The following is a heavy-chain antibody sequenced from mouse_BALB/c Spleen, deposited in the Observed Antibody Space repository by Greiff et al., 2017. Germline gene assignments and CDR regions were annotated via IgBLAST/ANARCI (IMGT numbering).Heavy chain of an antibody. CDR2: INSNGGST. CDR1: GFTFSSYY. V-gene: IGHV5-6-2*01. D-gene: IGHD2-3*01. CDR3: ARHWVTYDGYPYYAMDY. J-gene: IGHJ4*01. Sequence: SGGGLVKLGGSLKLSCAASGFTFSSYYMSWVRQTPEKRLELVAAINSNGGSTYYPDTVKGRFTISRDNAKNTLYLQMSSLKSEDTALYYCARHWVTYDGYPYYAMDYWGQGTSVTVSS.